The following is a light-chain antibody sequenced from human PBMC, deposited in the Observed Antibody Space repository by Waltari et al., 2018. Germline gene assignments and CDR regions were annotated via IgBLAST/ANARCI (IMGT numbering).Light chain of an antibody. CDR1: SSDVVGYHY. J-gene: IGLJ3*02. Sequence: QSALTHAAAVSGSPAQPITISCTGTSSDVVGYHYVSWYQQHTGKAPKLLIYDFNKRPSGVSNRFSGSKSGNTASLTISGLQAEDEADYYCSSYRSSNNRVFGGGTKLTVL. V-gene: IGLV2-14*03. CDR3: SSYRSSNNRV. CDR2: DFN.